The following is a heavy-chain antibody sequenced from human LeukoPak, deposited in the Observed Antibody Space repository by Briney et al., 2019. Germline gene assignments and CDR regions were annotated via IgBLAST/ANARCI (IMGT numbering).Heavy chain of an antibody. CDR1: GGSISSSSYY. J-gene: IGHJ5*02. CDR2: IYYSGST. CDR3: ARVSADDSISLRRAPTLRFDP. V-gene: IGHV4-39*07. Sequence: SETLSLTCTVSGGSISSSSYYWGWLRQPPGMGLEWLGSIYYSGSTYYNPSLKSRVTISADTSKNQFSLKLSSVTGADTAVYYCARVSADDSISLRRAPTLRFDPGGQGTLVTVSS. D-gene: IGHD3-3*01.